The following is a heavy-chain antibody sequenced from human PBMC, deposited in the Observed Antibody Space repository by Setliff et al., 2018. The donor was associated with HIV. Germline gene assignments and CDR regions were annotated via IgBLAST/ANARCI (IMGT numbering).Heavy chain of an antibody. CDR2: INTNTGNP. J-gene: IGHJ4*02. V-gene: IGHV1-8*02. Sequence: GASVKVSCKASGYTFTSHAMSWVRQAPGQGLEWMGWINTNTGNPTFAQGRVTMTRDTSTSTVYMELSSLRSEDTAVYYCARFDDSNGFDYWGQGTLVTVSS. CDR3: ARFDDSNGFDY. D-gene: IGHD3-22*01. CDR1: GYTFTSHA.